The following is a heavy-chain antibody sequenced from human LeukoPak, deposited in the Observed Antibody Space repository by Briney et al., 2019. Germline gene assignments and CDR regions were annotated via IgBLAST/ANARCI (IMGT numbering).Heavy chain of an antibody. V-gene: IGHV1-46*01. CDR1: GCTFTSYY. CDR3: ARYGFSSVWQGGWHAFDI. J-gene: IGHJ3*02. D-gene: IGHD6-25*01. Sequence: WASVKVSCKASGCTFTSYYLHWVRQAPGQGLEWMGIIHPTVGDTTYAQKFQGRVTMTRDMSTGTVYMDLSSLRSEDTAVYYCARYGFSSVWQGGWHAFDIWGQGTTVTVSS. CDR2: IHPTVGDT.